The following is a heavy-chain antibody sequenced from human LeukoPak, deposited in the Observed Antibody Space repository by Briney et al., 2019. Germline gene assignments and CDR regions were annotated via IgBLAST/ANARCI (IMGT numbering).Heavy chain of an antibody. D-gene: IGHD3-10*01. CDR2: IYPDGKA. CDR1: GVTFGTIY. Sequence: GGSLRLSCAASGVTFGTIYMGWVRQAPGKGLDWVSVIYPDGKAYYAESVKGRFTISRDSSENTLFLQMNSLRAEDTAVYYCATLKGWYGEGCFDYWGQGTLVTVSS. CDR3: ATLKGWYGEGCFDY. J-gene: IGHJ4*02. V-gene: IGHV3-53*01.